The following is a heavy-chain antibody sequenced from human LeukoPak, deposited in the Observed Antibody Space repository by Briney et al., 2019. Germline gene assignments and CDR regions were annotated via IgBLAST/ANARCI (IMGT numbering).Heavy chain of an antibody. CDR1: GFTFSSYA. CDR3: AREDYEESVGWFDP. V-gene: IGHV3-30-3*01. D-gene: IGHD4-17*01. J-gene: IGHJ5*02. CDR2: ISYDGSNK. Sequence: GGSLRLSCAASGFTFSSYAMHWVRQAPGKGLEWVAVISYDGSNKYYADSVKGRFTISRDNSKNTLYLQTNSLRAEDTAVYYCAREDYEESVGWFDPWGQGTLVTVSS.